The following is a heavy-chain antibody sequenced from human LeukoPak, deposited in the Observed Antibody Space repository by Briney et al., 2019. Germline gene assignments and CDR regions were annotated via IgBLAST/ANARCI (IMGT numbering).Heavy chain of an antibody. J-gene: IGHJ6*03. CDR1: GGSISSSSYY. CDR3: ARRRIAAAFPPYYYYMDV. V-gene: IGHV4-39*01. D-gene: IGHD6-13*01. CDR2: IYYSGST. Sequence: SETLSLTCTVSGGSISSSSYYWGWLRQPPGKGLEWIGSIYYSGSTYYNPSLKSRVTISVDTSKNQFSPKLSSVTAADTAVYYCARRRIAAAFPPYYYYMDVWGKGTTVTVSS.